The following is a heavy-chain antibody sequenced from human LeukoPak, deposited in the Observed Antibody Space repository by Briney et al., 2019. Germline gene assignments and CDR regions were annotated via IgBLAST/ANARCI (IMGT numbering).Heavy chain of an antibody. J-gene: IGHJ3*02. V-gene: IGHV3-33*08. CDR1: GFTFSSYG. CDR2: IWYDGSNK. Sequence: QPGGSLRLSCAASGFTFSSYGMHWVYQAPGKGLEWVAVIWYDGSNKYYADSVKGRFTISRDNAKNSLYLQMNSLRAEDTAVYYCARICSSTSCSHAFDIWGQGTMVTVSS. CDR3: ARICSSTSCSHAFDI. D-gene: IGHD2-2*01.